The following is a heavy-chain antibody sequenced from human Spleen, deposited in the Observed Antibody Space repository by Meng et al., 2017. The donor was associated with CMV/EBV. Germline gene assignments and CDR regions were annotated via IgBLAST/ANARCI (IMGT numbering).Heavy chain of an antibody. D-gene: IGHD2-2*01. CDR2: INLNSGGT. J-gene: IGHJ5*02. CDR1: GYTFTGYY. V-gene: IGHV1-2*02. CDR3: ARDRCSSTSCYPSEGHWFDP. Sequence: QVQLVQSGAEVKKPGASVKVSCKASGYTFTGYYMHWVRQAPGQGLEWMGWINLNSGGTNYAQKFQGRVTMTRDTSISTAYMELSRLRSDDTAVYYCARDRCSSTSCYPSEGHWFDPWGQGTLGTVSS.